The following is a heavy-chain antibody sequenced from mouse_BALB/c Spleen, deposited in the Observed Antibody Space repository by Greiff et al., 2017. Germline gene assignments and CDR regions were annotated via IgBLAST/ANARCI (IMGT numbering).Heavy chain of an antibody. J-gene: IGHJ2*01. CDR1: GFTFSSYA. CDR2: ISSGGSYT. Sequence: EVNVVESGGGLVKPGGSLKLSCAASGFTFSSYAMSWVRQSPEKRLEWVAEISSGGSYTYYPDTVTGRFTISRDNAKNTLYLEMSSLRSEDTAMYYCASEDDYAFDYWGQGTTLTVSS. D-gene: IGHD2-4*01. CDR3: ASEDDYAFDY. V-gene: IGHV5-9-4*01.